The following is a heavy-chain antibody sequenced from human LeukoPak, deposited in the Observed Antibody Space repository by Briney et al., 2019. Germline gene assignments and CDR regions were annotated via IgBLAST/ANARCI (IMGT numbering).Heavy chain of an antibody. J-gene: IGHJ4*02. Sequence: SETLSLTCTVSGGSISSSNYYWGWIRQPPGKGLEWIGSIYYSGSTYYSPSLKSRVTISVDTSKNQFSLKLSSVTAADTAVYYCARDMYYYDSSGYYHFDYWGQGTLVTVSS. CDR3: ARDMYYYDSSGYYHFDY. CDR1: GGSISSSNYY. D-gene: IGHD3-22*01. CDR2: IYYSGST. V-gene: IGHV4-39*07.